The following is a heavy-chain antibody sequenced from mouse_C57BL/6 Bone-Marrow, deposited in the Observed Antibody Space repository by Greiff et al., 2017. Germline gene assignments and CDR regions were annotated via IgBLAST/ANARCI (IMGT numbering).Heavy chain of an antibody. J-gene: IGHJ2*01. CDR2: IYPYNGVS. Sequence: EVQLKQSGPELVKPGASVKISCKASGYSFTGYYMHWVKQSPGNILDWIGYIYPYNGVSSYTQKFKGKATLTVDKSSSTAYMELRSLTSEDSAVYYCARWYHYYVSSLYYFDYWGQGTTRTVSS. CDR1: GYSFTGYY. D-gene: IGHD1-1*01. V-gene: IGHV1-31*01. CDR3: ARWYHYYVSSLYYFDY.